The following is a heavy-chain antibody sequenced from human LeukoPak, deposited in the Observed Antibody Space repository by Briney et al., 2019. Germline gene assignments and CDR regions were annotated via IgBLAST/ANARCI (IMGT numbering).Heavy chain of an antibody. V-gene: IGHV1-8*02. CDR3: AREKYSSPGSDY. CDR1: GYTFTSYA. J-gene: IGHJ4*02. CDR2: MNPNSGNT. Sequence: ASVKVSCKASGYTFTSYAMNWVRQATGQGLEWMGWMNPNSGNTGYAQKFQGRVTMTRNTSISTAYMELSSLRSEDTAVYYCAREKYSSPGSDYWGQGTLVTVSS. D-gene: IGHD6-6*01.